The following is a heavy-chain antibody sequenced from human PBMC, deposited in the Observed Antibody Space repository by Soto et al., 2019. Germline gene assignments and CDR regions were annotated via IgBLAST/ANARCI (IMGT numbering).Heavy chain of an antibody. Sequence: QVQLQQWGAGLLKPSETLSLTCAVYGGSFSGYYWSWIRQPPGKGLEWIGEINHSGSTNYNPSLKSRVTISVDTSKNQFSLKLSSVTAADTAVYYCARTPPYYDFWSGYYNLGFDYWGQGTLVTFSS. CDR1: GGSFSGYY. CDR2: INHSGST. CDR3: ARTPPYYDFWSGYYNLGFDY. D-gene: IGHD3-3*01. V-gene: IGHV4-34*01. J-gene: IGHJ4*02.